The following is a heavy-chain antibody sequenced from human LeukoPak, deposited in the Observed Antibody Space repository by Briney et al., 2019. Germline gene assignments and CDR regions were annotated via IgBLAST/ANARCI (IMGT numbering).Heavy chain of an antibody. CDR3: ARRTIPVALGWYFDY. CDR2: INPYSGDT. D-gene: IGHD2-2*01. V-gene: IGHV1-2*04. CDR1: GYTFPDYY. Sequence: GESLKISCKASGYTFPDYYMHWVRQAPGQGLEWMGWINPYSGDTKYAQKFQGWVTMTRDTSTTTVYMELSRLTSDDTAVYFCARRTIPVALGWYFDYWGQGALVTVSS. J-gene: IGHJ4*02.